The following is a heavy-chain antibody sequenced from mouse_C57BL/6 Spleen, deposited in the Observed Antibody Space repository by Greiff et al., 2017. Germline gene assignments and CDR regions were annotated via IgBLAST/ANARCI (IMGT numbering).Heavy chain of an antibody. J-gene: IGHJ4*01. V-gene: IGHV10-1*01. CDR2: ISSRSNNYAT. D-gene: IGHD1-1*01. CDR1: GFSFNTYA. Sequence: EVMLVESGGGLVQPKGSLKLSCAASGFSFNTYAMNWVRQAPGKGLEWVARISSRSNNYATYYADSVKDRFTISRDDAESMLYLQMNNLKTEATDMYYSVRHRGYGNYYAMDYWGQGTSVTVSS. CDR3: VRHRGYGNYYAMDY.